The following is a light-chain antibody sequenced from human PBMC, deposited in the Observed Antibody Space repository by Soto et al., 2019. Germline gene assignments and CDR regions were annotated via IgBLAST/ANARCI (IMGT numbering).Light chain of an antibody. V-gene: IGKV3-15*01. J-gene: IGKJ1*01. CDR2: GVS. Sequence: EIVMTQSPSTLSVSPGERATLSCRARQSVSSNLAWYQQKPGQAPRLLIYGVSTRATGIPARFSGSGSGTEFTLTISSLQSEYFAVYYCQQYNNWRWTFGQGTKVEIK. CDR3: QQYNNWRWT. CDR1: QSVSSN.